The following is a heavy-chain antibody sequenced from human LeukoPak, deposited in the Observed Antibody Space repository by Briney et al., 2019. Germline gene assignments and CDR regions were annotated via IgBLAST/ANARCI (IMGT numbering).Heavy chain of an antibody. D-gene: IGHD6-13*01. Sequence: GGSLRPSCAASGFTFDDNVMHWVRQGPGKGLEWVSFINWDGGSTYYADSVRGRFTISRDNSKNTLYLQMNSLRAEDTAVYYCARGSSSWSNAYYFDYWGQGTLVTVSS. CDR1: GFTFDDNV. CDR3: ARGSSSWSNAYYFDY. J-gene: IGHJ4*02. CDR2: INWDGGST. V-gene: IGHV3-43D*03.